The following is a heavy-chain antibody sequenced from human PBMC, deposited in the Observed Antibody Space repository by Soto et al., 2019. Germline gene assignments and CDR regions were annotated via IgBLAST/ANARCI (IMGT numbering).Heavy chain of an antibody. CDR3: AWDLRQVPTFEVFGAVDY. CDR1: GGSISSGGYY. V-gene: IGHV4-31*03. Sequence: SETLSLTCTVSGGSISSGGYYWSWIRQHPGKGLEWIGYIYYSGSTYYNPSLKSRVTISVDTSKNQFSLKLSSVTAADTAVYYFAWDLRQVPTFEVFGAVDYWGQGTLVTVSS. D-gene: IGHD3-10*02. J-gene: IGHJ4*02. CDR2: IYYSGST.